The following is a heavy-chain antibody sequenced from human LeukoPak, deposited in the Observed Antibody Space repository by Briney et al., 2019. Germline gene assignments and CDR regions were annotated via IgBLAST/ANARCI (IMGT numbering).Heavy chain of an antibody. Sequence: GGSLRLSCAASGFTFSGYAMSWVRQAPGKGLEWVSGISGSSDSTYYADSAKGRFTISRDNSKNTLYLQMNSLRAEDTALYYCAKEYYGGNSDAFDIWGQGAMVTVSS. J-gene: IGHJ3*02. D-gene: IGHD4-23*01. CDR1: GFTFSGYA. CDR3: AKEYYGGNSDAFDI. V-gene: IGHV3-23*01. CDR2: ISGSSDST.